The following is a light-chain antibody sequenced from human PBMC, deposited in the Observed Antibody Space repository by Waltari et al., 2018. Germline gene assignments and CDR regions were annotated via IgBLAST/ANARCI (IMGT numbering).Light chain of an antibody. Sequence: EIVLTQSPGTLSLSPGAIATLSCRASQSVNRYLAWYQQKPGQAPRLLIYYASTRATGIPDRFSGSGSGTDFSLTISRLEPEDYAVYHCQHYLRLPATFGQGTKVEIK. CDR3: QHYLRLPAT. V-gene: IGKV3-20*01. CDR1: QSVNRY. J-gene: IGKJ1*01. CDR2: YAS.